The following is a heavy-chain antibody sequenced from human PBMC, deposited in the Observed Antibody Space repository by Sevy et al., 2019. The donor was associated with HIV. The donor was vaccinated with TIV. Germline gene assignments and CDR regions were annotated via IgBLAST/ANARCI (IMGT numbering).Heavy chain of an antibody. J-gene: IGHJ4*02. Sequence: GGCLRLSCAASGFTFSDYYMSWIRQAPGKGLEGVSYISSSGSTIYYADSVKGRFTISRDNAKNSLYLQMNSLRAEDTAVYYSAREPATIAVAGNYWGQGTLVSVSS. CDR1: GFTFSDYY. CDR3: AREPATIAVAGNY. V-gene: IGHV3-11*04. CDR2: ISSSGSTI. D-gene: IGHD6-19*01.